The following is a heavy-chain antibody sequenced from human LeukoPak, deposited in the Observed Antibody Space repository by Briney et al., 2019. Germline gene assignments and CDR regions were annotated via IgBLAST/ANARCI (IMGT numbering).Heavy chain of an antibody. V-gene: IGHV1-69*05. CDR1: GGTFSSYA. J-gene: IGHJ6*03. CDR2: IIPIFGTA. D-gene: IGHD4-11*01. CDR3: AFGYSNYFGYYYYYMDV. Sequence: GASVKVSCEASGGTFSSYAISWVRQAPGQGLEWMGGIIPIFGTANYAQKFQGRVTITTDESTSTAYMELSSLRSEDTAVYYCAFGYSNYFGYYYYYMDVWGKGTTVTVSS.